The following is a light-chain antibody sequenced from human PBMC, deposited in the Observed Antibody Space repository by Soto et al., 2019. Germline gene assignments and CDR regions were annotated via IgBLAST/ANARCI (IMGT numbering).Light chain of an antibody. CDR3: CSYTPSATLM. CDR2: EDT. J-gene: IGLJ3*02. V-gene: IGLV2-23*01. CDR1: TNDVGNYPL. Sequence: QSSLTQPASVSGSPGQSITISCTGTTNDVGNYPLVSWYQHHPGKVPEVIIFEDTKRPSGVSDRFSGSKSGNTASLTISGLQVGDEADYYCCSYTPSATLMFGGGTK.